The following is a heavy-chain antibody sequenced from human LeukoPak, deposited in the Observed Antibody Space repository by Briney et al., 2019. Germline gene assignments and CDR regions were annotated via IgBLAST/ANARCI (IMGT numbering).Heavy chain of an antibody. CDR2: ISRYGDII. CDR1: GFTFSDYY. V-gene: IGHV3-11*01. J-gene: IGHJ4*02. Sequence: GGSLRLSCAASGFTFSDYYMSWIRQAPGKGLEWISYISRYGDIIYYADSVKGRFTISRDNAKKSLYLQMNSRRIEDTAVYYCGRDLDVDIVATIANWGQGTLVTVSS. D-gene: IGHD5-12*01. CDR3: GRDLDVDIVATIAN.